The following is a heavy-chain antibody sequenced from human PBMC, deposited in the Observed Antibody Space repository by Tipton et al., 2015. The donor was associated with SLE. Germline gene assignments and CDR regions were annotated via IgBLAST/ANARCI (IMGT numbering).Heavy chain of an antibody. CDR2: IKQDGSEK. D-gene: IGHD2-15*01. V-gene: IGHV3-7*01. CDR3: ARKGCSGGNCYSDY. CDR1: GFTFSSYW. Sequence: SLRLSCVASGFTFSSYWMSWVRQSPGKGLEWVANIKQDGSEKYYVDSVKGRFTISRDNAKNSLYLQMSSLRAEDTAVYFCARKGCSGGNCYSDYWGQGTLVTVSS. J-gene: IGHJ4*02.